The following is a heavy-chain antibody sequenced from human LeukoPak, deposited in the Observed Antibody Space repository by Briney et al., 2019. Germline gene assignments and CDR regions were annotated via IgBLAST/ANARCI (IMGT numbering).Heavy chain of an antibody. D-gene: IGHD3-22*01. J-gene: IGHJ5*02. Sequence: PSETLSLTCTASGGSISSYYWSWIRQPAGKGLEWIGRISTSGSTNYNPSLKSRVTMSVDTSKNQFSLKLSSVTAADTAVYYCARARNYYDSSGYYRFDPWGQGTLVTDSS. CDR1: GGSISSYY. V-gene: IGHV4-4*07. CDR3: ARARNYYDSSGYYRFDP. CDR2: ISTSGST.